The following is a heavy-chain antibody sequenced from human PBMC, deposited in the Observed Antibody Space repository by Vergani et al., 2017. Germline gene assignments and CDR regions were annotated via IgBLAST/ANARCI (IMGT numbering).Heavy chain of an antibody. CDR1: GSTFTSYA. D-gene: IGHD2-15*01. CDR3: ARESIVVVVAAGYFDY. J-gene: IGHJ4*02. Sequence: QVQLVQSGAEVKKPGASVKVSCKASGSTFTSYAMHWVRQAPGQRLEWMGWINAGNGNTKYSQKFQGRVTITRETSASTAYMELSSLRSEDTAVYYCARESIVVVVAAGYFDYWGQGTLVTVSS. V-gene: IGHV1-3*01. CDR2: INAGNGNT.